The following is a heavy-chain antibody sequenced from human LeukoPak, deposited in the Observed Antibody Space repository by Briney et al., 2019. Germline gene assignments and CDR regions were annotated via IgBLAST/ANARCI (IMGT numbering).Heavy chain of an antibody. CDR3: ARVNGTGNDY. D-gene: IGHD2-8*01. V-gene: IGHV3-64*01. J-gene: IGHJ4*02. CDR2: ISSNGGST. Sequence: GGSLRLSCAASGFTFSSYAMHWVRQAPGKGLEYVSAISSNGGSTYYANSVKGRFTISRDNSKNTLYLQMGSLRAEDMAVYYCARVNGTGNDYWGQGTLVTVSS. CDR1: GFTFSSYA.